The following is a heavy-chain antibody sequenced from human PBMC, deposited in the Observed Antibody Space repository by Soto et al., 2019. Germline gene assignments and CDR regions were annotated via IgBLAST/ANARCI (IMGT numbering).Heavy chain of an antibody. Sequence: SETLSLTCAVYGGSFSGYYWSWIGQPPGKGLEWIGEINHSGSTNYNPSLKSRVTISVDTSKNQFSLKLSSVTAADTAVYYCARSYCGGDCYWRDFDYWGQGTLVTVSS. CDR2: INHSGST. CDR3: ARSYCGGDCYWRDFDY. J-gene: IGHJ4*02. V-gene: IGHV4-34*01. D-gene: IGHD2-21*02. CDR1: GGSFSGYY.